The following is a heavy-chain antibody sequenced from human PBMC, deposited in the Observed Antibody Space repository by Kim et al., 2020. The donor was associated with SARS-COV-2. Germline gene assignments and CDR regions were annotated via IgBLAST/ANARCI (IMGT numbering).Heavy chain of an antibody. J-gene: IGHJ1*01. CDR3: AREAPQYFQH. Sequence: GNPTYAQGFTGRFVFSLDTSVSTEYLQISSLKAEDTAVYYCAREAPQYFQHWGQGTLVTVSS. V-gene: IGHV7-4-1*02. CDR2: GNP.